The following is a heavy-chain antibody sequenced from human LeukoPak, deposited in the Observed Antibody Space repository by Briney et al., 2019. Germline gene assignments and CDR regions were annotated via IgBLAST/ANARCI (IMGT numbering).Heavy chain of an antibody. CDR2: IYYSGST. CDR3: ARHFPYGGTANFDY. CDR1: GGSLSSYY. D-gene: IGHD4-17*01. Sequence: SETLSLTSTVSGGSLSSYYWSWIRQPPGKGLGWVGYIYYSGSTNYNPSLKSRVTISVDTSKNQFYQKLSSVTAADTDVYYCARHFPYGGTANFDYWCQGTLVTVSS. J-gene: IGHJ4*02. V-gene: IGHV4-59*08.